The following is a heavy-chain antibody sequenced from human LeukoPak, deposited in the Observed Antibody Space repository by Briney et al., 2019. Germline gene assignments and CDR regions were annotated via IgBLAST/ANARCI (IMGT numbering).Heavy chain of an antibody. Sequence: GRSLRLSCAASGFTFSSYAMHWVRQAPSKGLEWVAVISYDGSNKYYADSVKGRFTISRDNSKNTLYLQMNSLRAEDTAVYYCARGRWERLYDAFDIWGQGTMVTVSS. CDR1: GFTFSSYA. D-gene: IGHD1-26*01. J-gene: IGHJ3*02. V-gene: IGHV3-30-3*01. CDR3: ARGRWERLYDAFDI. CDR2: ISYDGSNK.